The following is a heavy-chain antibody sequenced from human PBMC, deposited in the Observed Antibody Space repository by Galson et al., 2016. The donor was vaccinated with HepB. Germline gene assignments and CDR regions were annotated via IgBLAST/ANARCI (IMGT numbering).Heavy chain of an antibody. Sequence: SLRLSCAATGSTFSHFTMNWVRQAPGKGLEWVSSISSSGTYIYYADSVKGRFTVSRDNAQNSLFLQMKSLRAEDTAVYYCARDGTATPRYNWFDPWGQGTLVTGSS. CDR3: ARDGTATPRYNWFDP. D-gene: IGHD2-2*01. CDR2: ISSSGTYI. J-gene: IGHJ5*02. V-gene: IGHV3-21*01. CDR1: GSTFSHFT.